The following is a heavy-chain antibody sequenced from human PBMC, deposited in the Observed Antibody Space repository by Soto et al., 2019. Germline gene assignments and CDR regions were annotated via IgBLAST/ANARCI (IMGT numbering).Heavy chain of an antibody. Sequence: SETLSLTCTVSGGSVSSSSYSWGWVRQPPGKGLDWIGSVYYSGSTYYNPSLESRVTISVDKSKNQFSLKLMSLSAADTAVYYCGRLGGLATISYYFDYWGQGALVTFSS. V-gene: IGHV4-39*01. CDR3: GRLGGLATISYYFDY. D-gene: IGHD3-16*01. CDR1: GGSVSSSSYS. CDR2: VYYSGST. J-gene: IGHJ4*02.